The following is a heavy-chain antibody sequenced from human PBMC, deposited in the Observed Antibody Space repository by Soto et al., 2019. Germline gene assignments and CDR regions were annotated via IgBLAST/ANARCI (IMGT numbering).Heavy chain of an antibody. Sequence: SETLSLTCTVSGGSISSSSYYWGWIRQPPGKGLEWIGSIYYSGSTYYNPSLKSRVTISVDTSKNQFSLKLSSVTAADKAVYCCAGLYKCTAFWSGETNFWFDPWGQGTLVTVSS. D-gene: IGHD3-3*01. CDR2: IYYSGST. CDR1: GGSISSSSYY. V-gene: IGHV4-39*01. J-gene: IGHJ5*02. CDR3: AGLYKCTAFWSGETNFWFDP.